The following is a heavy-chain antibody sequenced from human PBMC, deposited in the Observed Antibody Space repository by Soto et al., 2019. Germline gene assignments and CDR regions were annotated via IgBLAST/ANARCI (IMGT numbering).Heavy chain of an antibody. Sequence: PGGSLRLSCAASGFIFSDSAIHRVRQASGKGLEWVGRIKNKADDYATAHAAAVEGGFTISRDDSKNTAYLQMNSLKTEDTAVYYCTRLRYTSGWYGMDVWGQGTTVTVSS. CDR2: IKNKADDYAT. J-gene: IGHJ6*02. CDR1: GFIFSDSA. V-gene: IGHV3-73*01. D-gene: IGHD6-19*01. CDR3: TRLRYTSGWYGMDV.